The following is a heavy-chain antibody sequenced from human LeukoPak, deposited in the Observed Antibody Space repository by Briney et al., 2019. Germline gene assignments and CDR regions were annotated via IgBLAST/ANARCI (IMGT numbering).Heavy chain of an antibody. CDR2: ISWNSGSI. J-gene: IGHJ4*02. Sequence: SLRLSCAASGFTFDDYSMRWVRQAPGKGLEWVSGISWNSGSIGYADYVKGRFTISRDNAKNSLYLQMNSLRAEDTALYYCAKGPTSDYYDSEYYFDYWGQGTLVTVSS. D-gene: IGHD3-22*01. CDR1: GFTFDDYS. CDR3: AKGPTSDYYDSEYYFDY. V-gene: IGHV3-9*01.